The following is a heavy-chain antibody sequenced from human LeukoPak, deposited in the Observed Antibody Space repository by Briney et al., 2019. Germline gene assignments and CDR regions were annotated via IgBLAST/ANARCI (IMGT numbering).Heavy chain of an antibody. J-gene: IGHJ5*01. D-gene: IGHD6-13*01. Sequence: ASVKVSCKVSGYTLSELSTHWVRQGPGKGLEWMAGFVLEDGERIYAQKFRGRVRVTEDTSTDTAYMELSSLRSEDTAVYYYATLDLPPSTAAVASWGQGTLVTVSS. CDR3: ATLDLPPSTAAVAS. V-gene: IGHV1-24*01. CDR2: FVLEDGER. CDR1: GYTLSELS.